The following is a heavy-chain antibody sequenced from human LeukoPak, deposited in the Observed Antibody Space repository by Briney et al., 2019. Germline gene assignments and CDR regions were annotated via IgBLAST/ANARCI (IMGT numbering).Heavy chain of an antibody. CDR2: ISAYNGNT. Sequence: RWASVKVSCKASGYTFTSYGISWVRQAPGQGLEWMGWISAYNGNTNYAQKLQGRVTMTTDTSTSTAYMELRSLRSDDTAVYYCATTTESLDTAMVLFDYWGQGTLVTVSS. CDR3: ATTTESLDTAMVLFDY. J-gene: IGHJ4*02. CDR1: GYTFTSYG. V-gene: IGHV1-18*01. D-gene: IGHD5-18*01.